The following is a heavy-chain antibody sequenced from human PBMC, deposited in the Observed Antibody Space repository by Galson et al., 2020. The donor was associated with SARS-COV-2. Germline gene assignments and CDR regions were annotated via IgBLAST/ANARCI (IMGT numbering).Heavy chain of an antibody. CDR2: IKQDGSEK. CDR3: ARDWNGYSSSGYSGGFDY. D-gene: IGHD6-13*01. J-gene: IGHJ4*02. Sequence: GESLKISCAASGFTFSSYWMSWVRQAPGKGLEWVANIKQDGSEKYYVDSVKGRFTISRDNAKNSLYLQMNSLRAEDTAVYYWARDWNGYSSSGYSGGFDYWGQGTLVTVSS. CDR1: GFTFSSYW. V-gene: IGHV3-7*01.